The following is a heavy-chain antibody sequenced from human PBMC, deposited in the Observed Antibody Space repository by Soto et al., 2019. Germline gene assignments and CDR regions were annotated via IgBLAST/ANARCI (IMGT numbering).Heavy chain of an antibody. CDR1: GGSISSSIYY. D-gene: IGHD6-13*01. V-gene: IGHV4-39*01. Sequence: SETLSLTCTVSGGSISSSIYYWGWIRQPPGKGLQWVGSVYHSGSTYYNKSLRSRVTISVDTSKNQFSLRLSSMTAAGTAVYYCARPVGVEQQLVHDAFDLWGQGTMVTVSS. CDR2: VYHSGST. CDR3: ARPVGVEQQLVHDAFDL. J-gene: IGHJ3*01.